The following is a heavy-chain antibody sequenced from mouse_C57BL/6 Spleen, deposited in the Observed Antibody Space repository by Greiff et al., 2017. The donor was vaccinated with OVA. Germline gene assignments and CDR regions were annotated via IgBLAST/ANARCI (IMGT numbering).Heavy chain of an antibody. CDR3: ASGYGSSFYYFDY. D-gene: IGHD1-1*01. CDR2: IWSGGST. J-gene: IGHJ2*01. Sequence: VQLQESGPGLVQPSQSLSITCTVSGFSLTSYGVHWVRQSPGKGLEWLGVIWSGGSTDYNAAFISRLSISKDNSKSQVFFKMNSLQADDTAIYYCASGYGSSFYYFDYWGQGTTLTVSS. V-gene: IGHV2-2*01. CDR1: GFSLTSYG.